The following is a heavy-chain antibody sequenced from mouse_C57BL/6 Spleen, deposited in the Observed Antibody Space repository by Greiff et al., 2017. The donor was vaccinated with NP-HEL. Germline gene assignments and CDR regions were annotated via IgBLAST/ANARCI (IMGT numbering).Heavy chain of an antibody. CDR2: INYDGSST. CDR3: ARGNGNYVGDFDD. D-gene: IGHD2-1*01. V-gene: IGHV5-16*01. Sequence: EVMLVESEGGLVQPGSSMKLSCTASGFTFSDYYMAWVRQVPEKGLEWVANINYDGSSTYYLDSLKSRFIISRDNAKNILYLQMRSLKSEDTATYYCARGNGNYVGDFDDWGQGTTLTVSS. CDR1: GFTFSDYY. J-gene: IGHJ2*01.